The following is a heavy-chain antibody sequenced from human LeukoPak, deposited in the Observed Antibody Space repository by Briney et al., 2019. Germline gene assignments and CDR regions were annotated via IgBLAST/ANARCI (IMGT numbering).Heavy chain of an antibody. D-gene: IGHD5-12*01. CDR3: ARVINSGYDNRGCFDP. J-gene: IGHJ5*02. Sequence: GASVKVSCKASGGTFSDYAINWVRQAPGQGLECMGGIIPMFGTANYAQKFQGRVTITADESTSTAYMELSSLRSEDTAVYYCARVINSGYDNRGCFDPWGQGTLVTVSS. CDR2: IIPMFGTA. CDR1: GGTFSDYA. V-gene: IGHV1-69*13.